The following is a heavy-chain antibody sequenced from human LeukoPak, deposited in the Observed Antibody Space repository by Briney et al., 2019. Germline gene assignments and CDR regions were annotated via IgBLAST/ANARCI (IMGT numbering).Heavy chain of an antibody. V-gene: IGHV4-30-4*01. J-gene: IGHJ6*02. CDR2: IYYSGST. D-gene: IGHD5-18*01. Sequence: PSETLSLTCTVSGGSISSGDYYWSWIRQPPGKGLEWIGYIYYSGSTYYNPSLKSRVTISVDTSKNQFSLKLSSVTAADTAVYYCARVDTAMANYYGMDVWGQGTTVTVSS. CDR1: GGSISSGDYY. CDR3: ARVDTAMANYYGMDV.